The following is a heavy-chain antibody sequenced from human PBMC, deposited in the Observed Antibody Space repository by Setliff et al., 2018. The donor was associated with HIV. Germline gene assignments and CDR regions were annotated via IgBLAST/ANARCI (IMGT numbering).Heavy chain of an antibody. CDR1: GQSISGYY. D-gene: IGHD4-17*01. V-gene: IGHV4-34*01. CDR3: ARGGPTVAYGVDV. CDR2: INHGGDT. Sequence: SETLSLTCAVYGQSISGYYWSWIRQTPGKGLEWIGEINHGGDTNYNPSLKGRVTISLDTSNNQFSLKVNSVTAADTAIYYCARGGPTVAYGVDVWGQGTTVTVSS. J-gene: IGHJ6*02.